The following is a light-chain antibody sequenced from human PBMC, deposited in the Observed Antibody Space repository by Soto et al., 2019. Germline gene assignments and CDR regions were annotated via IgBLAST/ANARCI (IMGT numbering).Light chain of an antibody. V-gene: IGKV3-11*01. CDR1: QGASSY. Sequence: EIVLTQSPATLSLSPGERATLSCRASQGASSYLAWYQQRPGQAPRLLIYDASNRATGIPARFSGSGSGTDFTLTISSLEPEDFAVYYCQQRSNWPITFGQGTRLEI. CDR2: DAS. CDR3: QQRSNWPIT. J-gene: IGKJ5*01.